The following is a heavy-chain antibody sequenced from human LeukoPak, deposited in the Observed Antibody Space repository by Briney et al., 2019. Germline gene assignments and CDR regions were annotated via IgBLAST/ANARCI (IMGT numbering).Heavy chain of an antibody. CDR3: ARDTYYDSSGYYGAFDI. CDR2: IYYSGST. D-gene: IGHD3-22*01. V-gene: IGHV4-39*07. Sequence: PSETLSLTCTVSGGSISSGDYYWSWIRQPPGKGLEWIGSIYYSGSTYYNPSLKSRVTISVDTSKNQFSLKLSSVTAADMAVYYCARDTYYDSSGYYGAFDIWGQGTMVTVSS. CDR1: GGSISSGDYY. J-gene: IGHJ3*02.